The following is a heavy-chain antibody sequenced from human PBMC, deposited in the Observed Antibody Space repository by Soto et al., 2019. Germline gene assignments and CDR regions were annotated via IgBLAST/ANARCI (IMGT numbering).Heavy chain of an antibody. CDR3: ARSRYPGYSYGLSADY. CDR1: GFTFSSYG. D-gene: IGHD5-18*01. J-gene: IGHJ4*02. V-gene: IGHV3-30*03. CDR2: ISYDGSNK. Sequence: PGGSLRLSCAASGFTFSSYGMHWVRQAPGKGLEWVAVISYDGSNKYYADSVKGRFTISRDNSKNTLYLQMNSLRAEDTAVYYCARSRYPGYSYGLSADYWGQGTLVTVSS.